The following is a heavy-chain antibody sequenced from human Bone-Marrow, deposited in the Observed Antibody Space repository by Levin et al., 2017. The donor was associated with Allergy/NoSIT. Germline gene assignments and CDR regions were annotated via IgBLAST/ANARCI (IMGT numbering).Heavy chain of an antibody. V-gene: IGHV4-59*01. CDR2: ISDSGIT. J-gene: IGHJ4*02. CDR1: GGSIKTYH. D-gene: IGHD3/OR15-3a*01. Sequence: PSETLSLTCSVSGGSIKTYHWNWIRQPPGKGLEWIGYISDSGITNYNASLKSRVTMSVDTSKQQASLHLSSVTAADTAMYYCARDDERGFPPDPDFWGQGTLVTVSS. CDR3: ARDDERGFPPDPDF.